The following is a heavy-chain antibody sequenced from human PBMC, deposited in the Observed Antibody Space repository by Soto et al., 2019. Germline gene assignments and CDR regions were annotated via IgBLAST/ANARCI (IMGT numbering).Heavy chain of an antibody. CDR1: GFTFSSYG. CDR2: ISYDGSNK. Sequence: QVQLVESGGGVVQPGRSLRLSCAASGFTFSSYGMHWVRQAPGKGTEWVAVISYDGSNKYYADSVKGRFTISRDNSKNTLYLQMNSLRAEDTAVYYCAKDRGWLAERYYYGMDVWGQGTTVTVSS. CDR3: AKDRGWLAERYYYGMDV. D-gene: IGHD6-19*01. V-gene: IGHV3-30*18. J-gene: IGHJ6*02.